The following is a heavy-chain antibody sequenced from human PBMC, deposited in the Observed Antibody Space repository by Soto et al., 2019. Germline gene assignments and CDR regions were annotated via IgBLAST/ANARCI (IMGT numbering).Heavy chain of an antibody. CDR2: INPDSGTT. J-gene: IGHJ4*02. V-gene: IGHV1-2*02. CDR3: ARSVDL. CDR1: GYTFTSYF. Sequence: SVKVSCKASGYTFTSYFIHWVRQAPVQGLEWMGWINPDSGTTYYSQKFKGRVTMTRDTSTSTAYLDLSRLRSDDTAVYYCARSVDLWGPGALVTV.